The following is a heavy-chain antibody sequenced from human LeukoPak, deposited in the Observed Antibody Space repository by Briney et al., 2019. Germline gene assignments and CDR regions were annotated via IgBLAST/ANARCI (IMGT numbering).Heavy chain of an antibody. J-gene: IGHJ4*02. CDR1: GGSFSGYY. D-gene: IGHD4-11*01. Sequence: SETLSLTCAVSGGSFSGYYWTWIRQPPGKGLEWIGSIYYSGSTYYNPSLKSRVTISVDTSKNQFSLKLSSVTAADTAVYYCARVNDYSNYALGYFDYWGQGTLVTVSS. CDR3: ARVNDYSNYALGYFDY. V-gene: IGHV4-34*01. CDR2: IYYSGST.